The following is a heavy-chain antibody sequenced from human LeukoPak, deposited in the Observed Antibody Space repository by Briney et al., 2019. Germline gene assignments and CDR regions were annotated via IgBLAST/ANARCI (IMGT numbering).Heavy chain of an antibody. D-gene: IGHD4-11*01. V-gene: IGHV4-59*08. CDR1: GGSISSYY. Sequence: SETLSLTCTVSGGSISSYYWSWIRQPPGKGLEWIGYIYYSGSTNYNPSLKSRVTISVDTSKNQFSLKLSSVTAADTAVYYCARHALYSNYGLDYWGQGTLVTVSS. CDR2: IYYSGST. J-gene: IGHJ4*02. CDR3: ARHALYSNYGLDY.